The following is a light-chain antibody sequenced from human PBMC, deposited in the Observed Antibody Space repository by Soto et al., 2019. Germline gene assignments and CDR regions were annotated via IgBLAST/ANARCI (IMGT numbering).Light chain of an antibody. Sequence: DIQMTQSPSSLSASVGDRVTITCRASQDISNYLVWYQQKPGKAPKLLIYGASTLQSGVPSRFSGSGSGTDFTLTISSLQPEDVATYYCQKYNLAPWAFGQGTKVEIK. J-gene: IGKJ1*01. CDR3: QKYNLAPWA. CDR1: QDISNY. CDR2: GAS. V-gene: IGKV1-27*01.